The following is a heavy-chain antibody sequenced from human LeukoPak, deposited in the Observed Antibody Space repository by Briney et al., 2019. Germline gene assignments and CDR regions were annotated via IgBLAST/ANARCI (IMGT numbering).Heavy chain of an antibody. J-gene: IGHJ4*02. CDR3: ARGVPGIAAAGSWFDY. D-gene: IGHD6-13*01. CDR2: INHSGST. V-gene: IGHV4-34*01. Sequence: SETLSLTCAVYGGSFSGYYWSWIRQPPGKGLGWIGEINHSGSTNYNPSLKSRVTISVDTSKNQFSLKPSSVTAADTAVYYCARGVPGIAAAGSWFDYWGQGTLVTVSS. CDR1: GGSFSGYY.